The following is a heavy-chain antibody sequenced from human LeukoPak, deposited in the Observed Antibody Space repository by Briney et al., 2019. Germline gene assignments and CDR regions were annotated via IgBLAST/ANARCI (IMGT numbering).Heavy chain of an antibody. V-gene: IGHV3-11*06. J-gene: IGHJ5*02. Sequence: PGGSLRLSCAASGFTFSDYYMSWFRQAPGKGLEWVSYISRSSSKIRYADSVKGRFTISRDNAENTLYLQMNRLRAEDTAVYYCVRVPYSGSYYNYWFDLWGQGTLVTVSS. CDR2: ISRSSSKI. CDR1: GFTFSDYY. CDR3: VRVPYSGSYYNYWFDL. D-gene: IGHD3-10*01.